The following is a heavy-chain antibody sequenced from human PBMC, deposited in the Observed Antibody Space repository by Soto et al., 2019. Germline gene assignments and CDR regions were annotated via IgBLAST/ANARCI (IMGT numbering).Heavy chain of an antibody. D-gene: IGHD6-13*01. V-gene: IGHV4-59*08. Sequence: SETLSLTCTVSGGSISSYYWSWIRQPPGKGLEWIGYIYYSGSTNYNPSLKSRVTISVDTSKNQFSLRLSSVTAADTAVYYCARAKAPLYSSSWYWFDPWGQGTLVTVSS. CDR3: ARAKAPLYSSSWYWFDP. J-gene: IGHJ5*02. CDR2: IYYSGST. CDR1: GGSISSYY.